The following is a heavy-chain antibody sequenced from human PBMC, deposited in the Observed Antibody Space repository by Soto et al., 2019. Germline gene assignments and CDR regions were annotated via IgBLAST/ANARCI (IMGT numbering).Heavy chain of an antibody. V-gene: IGHV2-26*01. CDR2: IFSNDEK. CDR3: ARILEWELPDIYFDY. J-gene: IGHJ4*02. D-gene: IGHD1-26*01. Sequence: SGPTLVNPTETLTLTCTVSGFSLSNARMGVSWIRQPPGKALEWLAHIFSNDEKSYSTSLKSRLTISKDTSKSQVVLTMTNMDPVDTATYYCARILEWELPDIYFDYWGQGTLVTVSS. CDR1: GFSLSNARMG.